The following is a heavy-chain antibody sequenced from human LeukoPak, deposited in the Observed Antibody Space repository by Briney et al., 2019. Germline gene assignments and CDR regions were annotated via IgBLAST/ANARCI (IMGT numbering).Heavy chain of an antibody. V-gene: IGHV5-51*01. J-gene: IGHJ4*02. D-gene: IGHD6-13*01. Sequence: GGSLRLSCKGSGYSFTSYWIGWARQMPGKGLEWMGTIYPGDSDTRYSPSFQGQVAISVDKSISTAYLQWSSLKASDTAMYYCARGVGSSWYTSADYWGQGTLVTVSS. CDR3: ARGVGSSWYTSADY. CDR2: IYPGDSDT. CDR1: GYSFTSYW.